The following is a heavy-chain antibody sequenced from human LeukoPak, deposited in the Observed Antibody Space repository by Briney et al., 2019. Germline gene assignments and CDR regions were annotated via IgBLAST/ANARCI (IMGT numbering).Heavy chain of an antibody. Sequence: SVKVSCKASGYTFTSYGISWVRQAPGQGLEWMGGIIPIFGTANYAQKFQGRVTITADESTSTAYMELSSLRSEDTAVYYCAVYYYDSSGYWPLAFDIWGQGTMVTVSS. J-gene: IGHJ3*02. CDR1: GYTFTSYG. CDR2: IIPIFGTA. V-gene: IGHV1-69*13. CDR3: AVYYYDSSGYWPLAFDI. D-gene: IGHD3-22*01.